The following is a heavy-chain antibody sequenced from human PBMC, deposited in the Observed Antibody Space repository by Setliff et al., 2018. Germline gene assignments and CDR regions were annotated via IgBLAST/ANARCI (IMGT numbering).Heavy chain of an antibody. D-gene: IGHD2-2*01. CDR2: IKQDGSEK. V-gene: IGHV3-7*01. CDR3: AREGVVPAALYYFDY. Sequence: SLKISCAASGFTFSSYWMSWVRQAPGKGLEWVANIKQDGSEKYYVDSVKGRFTISRDNAKNSLYLQMNSLRAEDTAVYYCAREGVVPAALYYFDYWGQGTLVTVSS. J-gene: IGHJ4*02. CDR1: GFTFSSYW.